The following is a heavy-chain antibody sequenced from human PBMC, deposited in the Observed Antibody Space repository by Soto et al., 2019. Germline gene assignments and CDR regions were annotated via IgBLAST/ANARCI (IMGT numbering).Heavy chain of an antibody. CDR1: GDSVTSISYY. Sequence: QLPLQESGPGLVKPSETLSLTCNVSGDSVTSISYYWGWIRQPLGKGLEWIGSIYHSGRTYHNPSLKGRITMSINTSKNQFSLMLNSVTAADTAVYYCTRQAGGASDSWGQGTLVTVSS. V-gene: IGHV4-39*01. CDR3: TRQAGGASDS. CDR2: IYHSGRT. J-gene: IGHJ4*02. D-gene: IGHD2-21*01.